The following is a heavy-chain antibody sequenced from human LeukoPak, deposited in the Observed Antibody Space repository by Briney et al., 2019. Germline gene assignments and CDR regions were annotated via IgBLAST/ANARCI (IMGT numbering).Heavy chain of an antibody. V-gene: IGHV1-69*05. Sequence: EASVKVSCKASGGTFSSYDISWVRQAPGQGLEWMGGIIPIFGTANYAQKFQGRVTITTDESTSTAYMELSSLRSEDTAVYYCAREPHRWSYYFDYWGQGTLVTVSS. J-gene: IGHJ4*02. CDR2: IIPIFGTA. CDR1: GGTFSSYD. CDR3: AREPHRWSYYFDY.